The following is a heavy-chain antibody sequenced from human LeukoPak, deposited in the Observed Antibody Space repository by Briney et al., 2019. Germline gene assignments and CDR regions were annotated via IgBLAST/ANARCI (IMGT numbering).Heavy chain of an antibody. Sequence: SETLSLTCTVSGGSISSSIYYWDWIRQPPGKGLEWIGSIYYSGSTYYNPSLKSRVTISVDTSKNQFSLKLSSVTAADTAVYYCARRGSSGRSFDYWGQGTLVTVSS. CDR3: ARRGSSGRSFDY. CDR1: GGSISSSIYY. D-gene: IGHD3-22*01. V-gene: IGHV4-39*01. CDR2: IYYSGST. J-gene: IGHJ4*02.